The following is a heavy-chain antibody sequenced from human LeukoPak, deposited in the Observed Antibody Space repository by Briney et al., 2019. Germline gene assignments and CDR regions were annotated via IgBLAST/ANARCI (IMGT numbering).Heavy chain of an antibody. Sequence: GGSLRLSCAASGCILSRNYMDWVRQAPEKGLEWVSVIYSGGSTYYADSVKGRFTISRDNSKSPLYLQMNSLSAEDTALSCRARESTYGGNHPHFDYWGQGTLVTVSS. CDR1: GCILSRNY. J-gene: IGHJ4*02. V-gene: IGHV3-53*01. D-gene: IGHD4-23*01. CDR3: ARESTYGGNHPHFDY. CDR2: IYSGGST.